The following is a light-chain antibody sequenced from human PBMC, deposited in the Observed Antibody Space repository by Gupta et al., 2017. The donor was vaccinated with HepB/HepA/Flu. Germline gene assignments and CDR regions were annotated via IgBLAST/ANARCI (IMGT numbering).Light chain of an antibody. J-gene: IGKJ2*04. V-gene: IGKV4-1*01. CDR2: WAS. CDR3: QQYYSTPFSS. CDR1: QSVLYNSNNKNY. Sequence: DIVMTQSPDSLAVSLGERATINCKSSQSVLYNSNNKNYLAWYQQKPGQPPKLLIYWASTRESGVPARFSGSGSGTNFTPTISSLQAEDVAVYYCQQYYSTPFSSFGQGTKLEIK.